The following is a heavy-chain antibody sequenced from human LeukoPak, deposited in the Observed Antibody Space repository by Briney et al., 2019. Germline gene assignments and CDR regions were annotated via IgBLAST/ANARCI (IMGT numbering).Heavy chain of an antibody. Sequence: ASVKVSCKTSGYTFIRHSMHWVRLAPGQGLEWMGIINPNGGRTTYAQKIQGRVTMTRDMSTGTMYMEMSGLRSEDTAVYYCARDNNGWAWDYWGQGTLVTVPS. CDR3: ARDNNGWAWDY. CDR2: INPNGGRT. V-gene: IGHV1-46*01. CDR1: GYTFIRHS. D-gene: IGHD6-19*01. J-gene: IGHJ4*02.